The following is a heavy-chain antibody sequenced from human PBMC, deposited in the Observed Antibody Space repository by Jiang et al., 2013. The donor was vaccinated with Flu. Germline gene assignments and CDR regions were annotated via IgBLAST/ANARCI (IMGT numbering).Heavy chain of an antibody. V-gene: IGHV1-18*01. J-gene: IGHJ3*02. CDR3: ARDSFPYTSSWYDAFDI. D-gene: IGHD6-13*01. Sequence: QGLEWMGWISAYNGNTNYAQKFQGRVTMTTDTSTSTAYVELRSLRSDDTAVYYCARDSFPYTSSWYDAFDIWGQGTMVPVSS. CDR2: ISAYNGNT.